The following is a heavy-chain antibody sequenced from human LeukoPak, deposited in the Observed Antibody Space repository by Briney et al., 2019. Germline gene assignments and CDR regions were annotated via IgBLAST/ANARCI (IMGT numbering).Heavy chain of an antibody. D-gene: IGHD6-13*01. CDR2: IYTSGST. CDR3: ARIAPSIAAAGTSRGGFDY. J-gene: IGHJ4*02. Sequence: SETLSLTCTVCGGSISSYYWSWIRQPAGKGLEWIGRIYTSGSTNYNPSLKSRVIISVDKSKNQFSLKLRSVTAADTAVYYCARIAPSIAAAGTSRGGFDYWGQGTLVTVSS. CDR1: GGSISSYY. V-gene: IGHV4-4*07.